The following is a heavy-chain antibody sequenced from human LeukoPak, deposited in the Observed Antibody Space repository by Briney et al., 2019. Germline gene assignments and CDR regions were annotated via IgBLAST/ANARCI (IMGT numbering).Heavy chain of an antibody. J-gene: IGHJ4*02. CDR2: ISGSGGST. V-gene: IGHV3-23*01. Sequence: PGGSLRLSCAASGFTFSSYAMSWVRQAPGKGLEWGSAISGSGGSTYYADSVKGRFTISRDNSKNTLYLQMNSLRAEDTAVYYCAKDREYYDSSGGFDYWGQGTLVTVSS. D-gene: IGHD3-22*01. CDR3: AKDREYYDSSGGFDY. CDR1: GFTFSSYA.